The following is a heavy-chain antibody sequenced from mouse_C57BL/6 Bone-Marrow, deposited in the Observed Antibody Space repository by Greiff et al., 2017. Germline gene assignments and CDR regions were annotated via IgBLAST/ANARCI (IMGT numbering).Heavy chain of an antibody. J-gene: IGHJ2*01. CDR2: IDPSDSYT. CDR1: GYTFTSYW. CDR3: AREGEYYGSSYVGYYFDY. D-gene: IGHD1-1*01. Sequence: QVQLKESGAELVKPGASVKLSCKASGYTFTSYWMQWVKQRPGQGLEWIGEIDPSDSYTNYNQKFKGKATLTVDTSSSTAYMQLSSLTSEDSAVYYCAREGEYYGSSYVGYYFDYWGQGTTLTVSS. V-gene: IGHV1-50*01.